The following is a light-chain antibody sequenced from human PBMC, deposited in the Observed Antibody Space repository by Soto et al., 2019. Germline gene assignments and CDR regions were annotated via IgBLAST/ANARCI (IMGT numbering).Light chain of an antibody. Sequence: DVVMTQSPLSLPVTLGQPASISCRSSQSLVSSNGNTFFIWFQQRPGQSPRRLIYKVSNRDSAVPDRVTGSGSGTDFTLKTSRVEAEDVGVYYCMQATLGTWTFGQGTKVEVK. CDR2: KVS. CDR3: MQATLGTWT. V-gene: IGKV2-30*01. CDR1: QSLVSSNGNTF. J-gene: IGKJ1*01.